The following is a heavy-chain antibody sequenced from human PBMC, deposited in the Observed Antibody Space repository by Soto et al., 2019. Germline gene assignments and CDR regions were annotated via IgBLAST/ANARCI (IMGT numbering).Heavy chain of an antibody. CDR2: IYYSGST. Sequence: SETLSLTCTVSGGSISSSSYYWGWIRQPPGKGLEWIGSIYYSGSTYYNPSLKSRVTISVDTSKNQFSLKLSSVTAADTAVYYCAREMTTVTTTPLDYWGQGTLVTVSS. D-gene: IGHD4-17*01. CDR1: GGSISSSSYY. J-gene: IGHJ4*02. CDR3: AREMTTVTTTPLDY. V-gene: IGHV4-39*02.